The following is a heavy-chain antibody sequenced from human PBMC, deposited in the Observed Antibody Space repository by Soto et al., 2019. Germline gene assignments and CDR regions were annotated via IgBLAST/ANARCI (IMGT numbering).Heavy chain of an antibody. V-gene: IGHV4-59*08. Sequence: QVQLQESGPGLVKPSETLSLTCTVSGGSISSYYWSWIRQPPGKGLEWIGYIYHSGSTNYNPSLKSRVTLSVDTSKNQFSLKLSSVTAAYAAVYYCARRYGGAVDYWGQGTLVTVSS. D-gene: IGHD3-10*01. CDR2: IYHSGST. CDR3: ARRYGGAVDY. CDR1: GGSISSYY. J-gene: IGHJ4*02.